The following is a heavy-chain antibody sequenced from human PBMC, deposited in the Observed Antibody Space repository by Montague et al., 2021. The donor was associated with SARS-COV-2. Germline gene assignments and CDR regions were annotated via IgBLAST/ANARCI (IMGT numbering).Heavy chain of an antibody. Sequence: SETLSLTCGVYGGSFGDDHWSWIRQPPGKGLEWIGDIKQSGSTNYNPSLKSRVNISVDTSRNQFSLKLTSVTAADTAVYFCARGHLSVSMIVVVFTSASYYFDYWGQGALVTASS. D-gene: IGHD3-22*01. CDR2: IKQSGST. CDR1: GGSFGDDH. V-gene: IGHV4-34*01. J-gene: IGHJ4*02. CDR3: ARGHLSVSMIVVVFTSASYYFDY.